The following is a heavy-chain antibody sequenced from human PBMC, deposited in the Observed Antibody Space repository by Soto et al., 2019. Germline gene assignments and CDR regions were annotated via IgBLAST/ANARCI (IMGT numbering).Heavy chain of an antibody. V-gene: IGHV3-43*01. CDR1: GFRFDDYN. CDR2: ISWNGANT. CDR3: ARGSLSFGSALDV. D-gene: IGHD3-10*01. J-gene: IGHJ6*02. Sequence: GGSLRLSCAASGFRFDDYNMHWVRQAPGKGLEWVSFISWNGANTFYADSVKGRFTMSRDSSTESVSLQINSLRSEDTGVYYCARGSLSFGSALDVWGQGTTVTVSS.